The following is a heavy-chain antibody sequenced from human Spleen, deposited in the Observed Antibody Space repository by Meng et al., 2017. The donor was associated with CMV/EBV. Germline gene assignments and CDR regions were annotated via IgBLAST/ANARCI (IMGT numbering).Heavy chain of an antibody. CDR1: GGSISSSNW. CDR2: IYHSGST. D-gene: IGHD2-2*01. J-gene: IGHJ4*02. V-gene: IGHV4-4*02. Sequence: GSLRLSCAVSGGSISSSNWWSWVRQPPGKGLEWIGEIYHSGSTNYNPSLKSRVTISVDKSKNQFSLKLSSVTAADTAVYYCARHGYCSSTSCYRPFDYWGQGTLVTVSS. CDR3: ARHGYCSSTSCYRPFDY.